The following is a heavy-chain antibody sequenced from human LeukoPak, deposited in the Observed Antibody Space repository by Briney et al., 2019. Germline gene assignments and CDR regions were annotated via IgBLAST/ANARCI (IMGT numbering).Heavy chain of an antibody. J-gene: IGHJ4*02. Sequence: GGSLRLSCAASGFTFRSYSMNWVRQAPGKGLEWVSSISPRSSYIYSADSLKGRFSISRDNAKNSLYLQMNSLRAEDTAVYYCAKEVIRAVAASFDYWGQGTLVTVSS. CDR2: ISPRSSYI. CDR3: AKEVIRAVAASFDY. V-gene: IGHV3-21*06. CDR1: GFTFRSYS. D-gene: IGHD6-19*01.